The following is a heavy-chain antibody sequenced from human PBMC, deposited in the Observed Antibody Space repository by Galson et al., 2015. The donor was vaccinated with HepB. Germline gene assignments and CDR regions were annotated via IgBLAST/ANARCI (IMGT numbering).Heavy chain of an antibody. D-gene: IGHD5-18*01. CDR1: GGSISSYY. CDR3: ARRGYSCGWGESDWYFDL. J-gene: IGHJ2*01. Sequence: SETLSLTCTVSGGSISSYYWSWIRQPPGKGLEWIGYIYYSGSTNYDPSLKSRVTISVDTSKNQFSLKLSSVTAADTAVYYCARRGYSCGWGESDWYFDLWGRGTLVTVSP. CDR2: IYYSGST. V-gene: IGHV4-59*08.